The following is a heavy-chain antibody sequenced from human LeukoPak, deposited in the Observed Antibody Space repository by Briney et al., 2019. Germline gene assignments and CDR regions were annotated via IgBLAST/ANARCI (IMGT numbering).Heavy chain of an antibody. J-gene: IGHJ4*02. CDR3: ARTGSTVTTLYPFDH. D-gene: IGHD4-17*01. CDR1: GFTFSDHY. V-gene: IGHV4-59*11. Sequence: GSLRLSCAASGFTFSDHYMDWVRQAPGKGLEWIGYIYYSGSTNYNPSLKSRVSISVDTSKNQFSLKLSSVTAADTAVYYCARTGSTVTTLYPFDHWGQGTLVTVSS. CDR2: IYYSGST.